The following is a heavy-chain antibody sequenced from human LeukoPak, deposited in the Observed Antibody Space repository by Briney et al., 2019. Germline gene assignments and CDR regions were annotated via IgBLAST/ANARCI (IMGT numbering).Heavy chain of an antibody. CDR2: IYYSGST. CDR1: GGSISSSSYY. D-gene: IGHD2-2*02. V-gene: IGHV4-39*07. J-gene: IGHJ4*02. CDR3: ARVDCSSTSCYKGEGTNFDY. Sequence: SETLSLTCTVSGGSISSSSYYWGWIRQPPGKGLEWIGSIYYSGSTYYNPSLKSRVTISVDRSKNQFSLKLSSVTAADTAVYYCARVDCSSTSCYKGEGTNFDYWGQGTLVTVSS.